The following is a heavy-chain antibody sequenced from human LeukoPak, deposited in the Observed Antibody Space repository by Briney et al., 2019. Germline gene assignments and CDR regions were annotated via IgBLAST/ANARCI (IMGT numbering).Heavy chain of an antibody. CDR1: GYTLTELS. V-gene: IGHV1-69*13. Sequence: SVKVSCKVSGYTLTELSMHWVRQAPGQGLEWMGGIIPIFGTANYAQKFQGRVTITADEPTSTAYMELSSLRSEDTAVYYCARVLTIFGVVPYYYGMDVWGQGTTVTVSS. CDR3: ARVLTIFGVVPYYYGMDV. J-gene: IGHJ6*02. D-gene: IGHD3-3*01. CDR2: IIPIFGTA.